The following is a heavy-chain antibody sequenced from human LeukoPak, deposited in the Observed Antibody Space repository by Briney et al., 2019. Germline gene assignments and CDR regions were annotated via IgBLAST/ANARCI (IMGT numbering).Heavy chain of an antibody. J-gene: IGHJ4*02. CDR3: AKGSLKGGHFDY. CDR2: ISGSGGST. CDR1: GFTFSSYA. V-gene: IGHV3-23*01. Sequence: GGSLRLSCAASGFTFSSYAMSWVRQAPGKGLEWVSAISGSGGSTYYADSVKGRFTISRDNSKDTLYLQMNSLRAEDTAVYYCAKGSLKGGHFDYWGQGTLVTVSS. D-gene: IGHD2-15*01.